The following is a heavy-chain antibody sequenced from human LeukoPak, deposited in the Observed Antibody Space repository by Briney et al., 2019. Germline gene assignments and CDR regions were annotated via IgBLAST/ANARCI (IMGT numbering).Heavy chain of an antibody. J-gene: IGHJ4*02. CDR1: GGSFSGYY. V-gene: IGHV4-34*01. D-gene: IGHD3-22*01. CDR3: AREASSRYYDSSGYFFDY. Sequence: SETLSPTCAVYGGSFSGYYWSWIRQPPGKGLEWIGEINHSGSTNYNPSLKSRVTISVDTSKNQFSLKLSSVTAADTAVYYCAREASSRYYDSSGYFFDYRGQGTLVTVSS. CDR2: INHSGST.